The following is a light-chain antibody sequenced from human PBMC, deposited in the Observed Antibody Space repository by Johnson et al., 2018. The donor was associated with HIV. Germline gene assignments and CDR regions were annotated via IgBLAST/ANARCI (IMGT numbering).Light chain of an antibody. V-gene: IGLV1-51*02. CDR1: SSNIGNNY. CDR3: GTWDNSLGAHYV. Sequence: QSVLTQPPSVSAAPGQKVTISCSGSSSNIGNNYVSWYQQLPGTSPKLLIYEKNKRPSGIPDRFSASKSGTSAILDITGLQTGDEADYYCGTWDNSLGAHYVFGIGTNVPVL. CDR2: EKN. J-gene: IGLJ1*01.